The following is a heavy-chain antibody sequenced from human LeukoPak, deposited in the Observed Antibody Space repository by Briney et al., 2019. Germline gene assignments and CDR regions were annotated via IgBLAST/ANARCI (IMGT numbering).Heavy chain of an antibody. CDR2: IFYSGTT. Sequence: PSETLSLTCTVSGGSISSHFWSWIRQPPGKGLEWIGYIFYSGTTKYNPSLRSRVTISADTSKNQFSLKLSSVTAADTAVYYCSRLPDPWGQGTLVTVSS. V-gene: IGHV4-59*11. J-gene: IGHJ5*02. CDR1: GGSISSHF. CDR3: SRLPDP.